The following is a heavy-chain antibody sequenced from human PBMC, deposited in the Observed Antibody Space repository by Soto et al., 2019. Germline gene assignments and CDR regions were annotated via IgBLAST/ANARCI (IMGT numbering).Heavy chain of an antibody. J-gene: IGHJ4*02. D-gene: IGHD6-19*01. CDR2: IRGSGGTT. Sequence: EVRLWESGGGLVQPGGSLRLSCAASGFTFSSYAMSWLRQAPGKGLEWVSLIRGSGGTTKYADSVIGRFTISRDNSKNTLYLEMNSLRDEDTAGYYCAKARYTGGWYQFDYWGQGTLVSVSS. CDR1: GFTFSSYA. CDR3: AKARYTGGWYQFDY. V-gene: IGHV3-23*01.